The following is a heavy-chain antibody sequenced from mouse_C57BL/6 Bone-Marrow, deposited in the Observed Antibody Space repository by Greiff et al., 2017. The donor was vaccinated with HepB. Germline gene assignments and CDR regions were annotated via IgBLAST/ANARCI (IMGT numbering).Heavy chain of an antibody. CDR3: ARKGYGKDY. CDR1: GFSLSTFGMG. V-gene: IGHV8-8*01. CDR2: ICWDDDK. J-gene: IGHJ4*01. Sequence: QVTLKESGPGILQPSQSLSLTCSSSGFSLSTFGMGVGRIRQPPGKGLEWLVHICWDDDKYYNPALKSRLTISKETSNNQVFLKIANVDTADTATYYCARKGYGKDYWGQGTSVTVSS. D-gene: IGHD1-1*01.